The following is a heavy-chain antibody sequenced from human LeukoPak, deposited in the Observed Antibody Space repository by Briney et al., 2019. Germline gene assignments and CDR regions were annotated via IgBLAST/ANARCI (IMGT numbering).Heavy chain of an antibody. CDR2: IKRKGDDGTI. J-gene: IGHJ4*02. D-gene: IGHD3/OR15-3a*01. V-gene: IGHV3-15*01. Sequence: GGSLRLSCAASGFTFSNAWMSWVRQAPGRGLEWVGRIKRKGDDGTIDYAAPVKGRLSISRDDSKSTLYLQMNSLKSEDTAVYYCTAGTGRSDFDYWGQGTLVTVSS. CDR1: GFTFSNAW. CDR3: TAGTGRSDFDY.